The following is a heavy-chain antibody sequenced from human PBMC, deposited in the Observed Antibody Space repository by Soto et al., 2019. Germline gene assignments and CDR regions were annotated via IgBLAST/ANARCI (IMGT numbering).Heavy chain of an antibody. D-gene: IGHD6-13*01. V-gene: IGHV4-39*01. CDR1: GGSSSSSSYY. Sequence: LETMSLTCSVAGGSSSSSSYYWGRIRKPPGKGLEWIGSIYYSGSTYYNPSLKSRVTISVDTSKNQFSLKLSSVTAADTAVYYCARATFRIAAAGRNWFDPWGQGTLVTVSS. CDR3: ARATFRIAAAGRNWFDP. CDR2: IYYSGST. J-gene: IGHJ5*02.